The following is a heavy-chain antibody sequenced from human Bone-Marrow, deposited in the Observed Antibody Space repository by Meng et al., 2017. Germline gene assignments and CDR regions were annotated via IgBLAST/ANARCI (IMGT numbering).Heavy chain of an antibody. CDR3: ASSHYYYDSSGPPDY. Sequence: SVKVSCKASGGTFSSYTISWVRQAPGQGLEWMGRIIPNLGIANYAQKFQGRVTITADKSTSTAYMELNSLRSEDTAVYYCASSHYYYDSSGPPDYWGQGTLVTVSS. V-gene: IGHV1-69*02. J-gene: IGHJ4*02. D-gene: IGHD3-22*01. CDR1: GGTFSSYT. CDR2: IIPNLGIA.